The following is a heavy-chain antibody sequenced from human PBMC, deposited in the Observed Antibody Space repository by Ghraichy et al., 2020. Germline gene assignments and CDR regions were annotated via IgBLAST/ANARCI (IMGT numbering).Heavy chain of an antibody. CDR1: GGSITTRNYY. CDR3: AREVDEVAASDAFDI. V-gene: IGHV4-30-4*01. J-gene: IGHJ3*02. CDR2: IFYSGTT. D-gene: IGHD2-15*01. Sequence: SETLSLTCTVSGGSITTRNYYWGWIRHAPGKGLEWIGYIFYSGTTYYNPSLKSRVTISLDTSKNQFSLDLTSVTAADTALYYCAREVDEVAASDAFDIWGQGTMVTVSS.